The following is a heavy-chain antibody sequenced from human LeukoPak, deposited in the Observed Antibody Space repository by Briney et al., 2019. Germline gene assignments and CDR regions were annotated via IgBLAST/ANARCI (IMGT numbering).Heavy chain of an antibody. V-gene: IGHV4-34*01. CDR3: ARGSPGIAAAGTRRGYFDL. CDR1: GGSFSGYY. J-gene: IGHJ2*01. D-gene: IGHD6-13*01. CDR2: INHSGST. Sequence: SETLSLTCAVYGGSFSGYYWSWIRQLPGKGLEWIGEINHSGSTNYNPSLKSRVTISVDTSKNQFSLKLSSVTAADTAVYYCARGSPGIAAAGTRRGYFDLWGRGTLVTVSS.